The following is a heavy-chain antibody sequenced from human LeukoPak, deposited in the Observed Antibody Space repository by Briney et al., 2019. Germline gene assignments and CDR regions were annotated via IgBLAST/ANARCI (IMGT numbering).Heavy chain of an antibody. D-gene: IGHD4-17*01. CDR2: INPDGSQT. V-gene: IGHV3-7*01. CDR1: GFTFSSYW. J-gene: IGHJ5*02. Sequence: GGSLRLSCAASGFTFSSYWMNWVRQAPGKGLEWVALINPDGSQTNYVDSVKGRLTISRDNAENPLYLQMNSLRAEDTAVYYCARDLGYGALDPWGQGTLVTVSS. CDR3: ARDLGYGALDP.